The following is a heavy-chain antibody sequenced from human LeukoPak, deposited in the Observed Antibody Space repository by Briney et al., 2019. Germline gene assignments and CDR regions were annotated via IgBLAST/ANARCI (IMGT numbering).Heavy chain of an antibody. CDR3: ARDRDYGDYGIDY. CDR2: ISYDGSEK. V-gene: IGHV3-30-3*01. J-gene: IGHJ4*02. Sequence: PGRSLRLSCAASGFTFSTYAIHWVRQAPGKGLEWVIVISYDGSEKYYSDSVRGRFTISRDNSKNTLYLQMNSLRAEDTAVYYCARDRDYGDYGIDYWGQGTLVTVSS. D-gene: IGHD4-17*01. CDR1: GFTFSTYA.